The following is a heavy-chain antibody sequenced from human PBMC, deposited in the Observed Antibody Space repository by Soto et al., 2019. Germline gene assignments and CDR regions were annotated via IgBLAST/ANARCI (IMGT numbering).Heavy chain of an antibody. J-gene: IGHJ5*01. CDR2: INHSGRV. V-gene: IGHV4-34*01. D-gene: IGHD3-22*01. CDR1: GGSFSGHS. Sequence: SETLSLTCAVYGGSFSGHSWTWIRQSPGKGLEWIGDINHSGRVNYSPSRKSRVTISLDTSKNQFSLTLSAVTAADTAMYYCSTRAYDTNGYYRFDPWGQGPLVTVSS. CDR3: STRAYDTNGYYRFDP.